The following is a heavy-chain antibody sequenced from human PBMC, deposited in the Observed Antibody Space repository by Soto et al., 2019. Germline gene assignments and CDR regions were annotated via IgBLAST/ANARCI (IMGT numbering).Heavy chain of an antibody. J-gene: IGHJ4*02. D-gene: IGHD3-3*01. V-gene: IGHV3-7*03. CDR2: IKKDGSEN. CDR1: GFTFGDYW. CDR3: AKLGSGYYTGLYFDY. Sequence: SLRLSCAASGFTFGDYWISWVRQAPGKGLEWVAHIKKDGSENYYVDSVTGRFTVSRDNTKNSLYLQMNSLRAEDTAVYYCAKLGSGYYTGLYFDYWGQGTLVTVSS.